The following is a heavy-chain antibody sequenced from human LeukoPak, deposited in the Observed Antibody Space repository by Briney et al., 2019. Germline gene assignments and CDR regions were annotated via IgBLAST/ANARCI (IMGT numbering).Heavy chain of an antibody. CDR1: GYSFTNDW. D-gene: IGHD6-6*01. CDR2: IYLGDSNT. V-gene: IGHV5-51*01. Sequence: GESLQISCQGSGYSFTNDWIGWVRQMPGKGLEWMGIIYLGDSNTRYSPSFQGQVTITADKSISTAYLQWSSLKASDTAKYYCARHTKYSTSSRVFDYWGQGTLVTVSS. J-gene: IGHJ4*02. CDR3: ARHTKYSTSSRVFDY.